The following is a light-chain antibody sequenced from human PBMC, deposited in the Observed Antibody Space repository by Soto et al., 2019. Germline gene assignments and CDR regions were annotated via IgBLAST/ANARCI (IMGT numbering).Light chain of an antibody. CDR1: QSVSSN. J-gene: IGKJ5*01. CDR2: GAS. CDR3: QQYNNWPPIT. Sequence: EVVLTQSPATLSLSPGEGATLSCRASQSVSSNLAWYQQKPGQAPRLLIYGASTRATGIPARFSGSGSGTEFTLTISSLQSEDFAVYYCQQYNNWPPITFGQGTRLEIK. V-gene: IGKV3-15*01.